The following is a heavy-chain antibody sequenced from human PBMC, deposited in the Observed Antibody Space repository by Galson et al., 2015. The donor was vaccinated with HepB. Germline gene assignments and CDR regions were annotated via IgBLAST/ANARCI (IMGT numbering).Heavy chain of an antibody. CDR3: ARDRYGMDV. J-gene: IGHJ6*02. V-gene: IGHV3-66*03. Sequence: SLRLSCAASGFTVSSDYMDWVCQAPGKGLEWVSVLYTSGSTYYADSVKGRFTISRDNSKNTVYLQMNSLRADDTAVYYCARDRYGMDVWGQGTTVTVSS. CDR2: LYTSGST. CDR1: GFTVSSDY.